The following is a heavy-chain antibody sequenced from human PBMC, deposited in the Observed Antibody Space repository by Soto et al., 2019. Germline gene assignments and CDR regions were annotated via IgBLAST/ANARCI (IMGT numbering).Heavy chain of an antibody. CDR2: IYYSGTI. CDR1: GGSISSYY. D-gene: IGHD6-19*01. J-gene: IGHJ4*02. CDR3: ARQSSGWYEFDC. Sequence: SETLSLTCAVYGGSISSYYWSWIRQPPGKGLEWIGYIYYSGTINYNPSLKSRVTISVDTSKNQFSLNLSSVTAADTAVYYCARQSSGWYEFDCWGQGTLVTVSS. V-gene: IGHV4-59*01.